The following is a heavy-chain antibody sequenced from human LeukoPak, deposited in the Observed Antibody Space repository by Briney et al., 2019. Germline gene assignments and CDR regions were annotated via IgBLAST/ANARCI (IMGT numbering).Heavy chain of an antibody. D-gene: IGHD6-19*01. CDR1: GYTFPSYD. V-gene: IGHV1-8*01. CDR2: MNPNSGNT. CDR3: ARGLHSGWYRYYYYGMDV. J-gene: IGHJ6*02. Sequence: ASVKVSCKASGYTFPSYDINWVRQATGQGLEWMGWMNPNSGNTGYAQKFQGRVTMTRNTSISTAYMELSSLRSEDTAVYYCARGLHSGWYRYYYYGMDVWGQGTTVTVSS.